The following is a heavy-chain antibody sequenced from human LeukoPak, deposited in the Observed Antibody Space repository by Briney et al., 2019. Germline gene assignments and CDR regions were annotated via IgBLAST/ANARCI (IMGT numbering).Heavy chain of an antibody. D-gene: IGHD6-19*01. J-gene: IGHJ5*02. V-gene: IGHV4-30-2*01. Sequence: SETLSLTCAVSGVSISSGGYSWGWIRQPPGKGLEWIGYIYHSGSTYYNPSLKSRVTISVDRSKNQFSLKLSSVTAADTAVYYCARASQWLGSRWFDPWGQGTLVTGSS. CDR2: IYHSGST. CDR3: ARASQWLGSRWFDP. CDR1: GVSISSGGYS.